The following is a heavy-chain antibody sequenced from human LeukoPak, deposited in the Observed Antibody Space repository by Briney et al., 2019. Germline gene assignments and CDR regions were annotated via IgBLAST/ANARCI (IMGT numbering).Heavy chain of an antibody. Sequence: PGGSLRLSCAASGFTFSNYAMSWVRQTPGKGLEWIGEINHSGSTNYNPSLKSRVTISVDTSKNQFSLKLSSVTAADTAVYYCARCIAAAGTGGIDYWGQGTLVTVSS. CDR1: GFTFSNYA. J-gene: IGHJ4*02. CDR3: ARCIAAAGTGGIDY. V-gene: IGHV4-34*08. CDR2: INHSGST. D-gene: IGHD6-13*01.